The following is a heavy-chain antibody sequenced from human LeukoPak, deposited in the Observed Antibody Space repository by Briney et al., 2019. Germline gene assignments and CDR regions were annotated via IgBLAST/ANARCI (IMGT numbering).Heavy chain of an antibody. CDR2: INTNTGNP. J-gene: IGHJ4*02. Sequence: ASVKVSCKASGYTFTSYGMNWVRQAPGQGLEWTGWINTNTGNPTYAQGFTGRFVFSLDTSVSTAYLQISSLKAEDTAVYYCARDTTTVESYYFDYWGQGTLVTVSS. V-gene: IGHV7-4-1*02. D-gene: IGHD4-23*01. CDR1: GYTFTSYG. CDR3: ARDTTTVESYYFDY.